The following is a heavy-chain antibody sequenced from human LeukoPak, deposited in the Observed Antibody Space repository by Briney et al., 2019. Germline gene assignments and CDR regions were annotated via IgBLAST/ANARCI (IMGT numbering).Heavy chain of an antibody. D-gene: IGHD3-22*01. CDR1: GFTFSSYE. CDR3: AREEQYYYDTVDY. CDR2: ISSSGSTI. V-gene: IGHV3-48*03. J-gene: IGHJ4*02. Sequence: PGGSLRLSCAASGFTFSSYEMNWVRQAPGKGLEWVSYISSSGSTIYYADSVKDRFTISRDNAKNSLYLQMNSLRAEDTAVYYCAREEQYYYDTVDYWGQGTLVTVSS.